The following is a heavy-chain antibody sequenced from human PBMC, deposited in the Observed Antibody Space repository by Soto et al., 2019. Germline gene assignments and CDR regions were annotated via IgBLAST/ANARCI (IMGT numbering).Heavy chain of an antibody. V-gene: IGHV1-46*03. Sequence: QVQLVQSGAEVKKPGASVKVSCKASGYTFTSYYIHWVRQAPAQGLEWMGIINPSGGSTIYAQKFQGRVTMTRDTSTSTVYMEPSSLRSEDTAVYYCARDPAGIEVARVKKWYFDLWGRGTLVTVSS. D-gene: IGHD6-19*01. J-gene: IGHJ2*01. CDR2: INPSGGST. CDR1: GYTFTSYY. CDR3: ARDPAGIEVARVKKWYFDL.